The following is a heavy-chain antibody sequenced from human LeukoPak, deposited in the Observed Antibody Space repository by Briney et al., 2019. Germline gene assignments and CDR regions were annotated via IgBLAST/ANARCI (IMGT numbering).Heavy chain of an antibody. CDR2: ISYDGSNK. CDR1: GFTFSSYA. D-gene: IGHD3-10*01. J-gene: IGHJ6*03. Sequence: QPGGSLRLSCAASGFTFSSYAMHWVRQAPGKGLEWVAVISYDGSNKYYADSVKGRFTISRDNSKNTLYLQMNSLRAEDTAVYYCASNYYGPLYYYMDVWGKGTTVTISS. CDR3: ASNYYGPLYYYMDV. V-gene: IGHV3-30*04.